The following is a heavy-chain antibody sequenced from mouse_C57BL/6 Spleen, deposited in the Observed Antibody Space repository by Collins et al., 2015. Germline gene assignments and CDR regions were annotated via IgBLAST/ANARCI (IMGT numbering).Heavy chain of an antibody. CDR3: ARRHYSNSAWFAY. J-gene: IGHJ3*01. V-gene: IGHV9-3*01. D-gene: IGHD2-5*01. CDR2: INTYSGVP. Sequence: VQSGPELKKPGETVKISCKASGYTFTTYGMSWVKQAPGKGLKWMGWINTYSGVPTYADDFKGRFAFSLETSASTAYLQINNLKNEDTATYFCARRHYSNSAWFAYWGQGTLVTVSA. CDR1: GYTFTTYG.